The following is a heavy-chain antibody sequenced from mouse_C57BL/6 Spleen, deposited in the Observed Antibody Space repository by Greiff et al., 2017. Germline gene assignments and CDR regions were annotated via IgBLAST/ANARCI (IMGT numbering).Heavy chain of an antibody. Sequence: VQLQQPGAELVKPGASVKLSCKASGYTFTSYWMHWVKQRPGQGLEWIGMIHPNSGSTNYNEKFKSKATLTVDKSSSTAYMQLRSLTSEDSAVYYCARYGYDGDYYAMDYWGQGTSVTVSS. V-gene: IGHV1-64*01. CDR1: GYTFTSYW. CDR2: IHPNSGST. CDR3: ARYGYDGDYYAMDY. D-gene: IGHD2-2*01. J-gene: IGHJ4*01.